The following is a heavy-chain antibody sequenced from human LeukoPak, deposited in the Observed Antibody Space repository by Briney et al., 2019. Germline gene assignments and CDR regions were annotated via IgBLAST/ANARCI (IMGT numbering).Heavy chain of an antibody. CDR3: ARSLVAAAGFNFDF. Sequence: GASVTVSCKASGYTFTSYYMHWVRQAPGHGLEWMGLINPSGGSTINAQKFQGRVTMTRDMSTSTVYMELSSLRSEDTAVYYCARSLVAAAGFNFDFWGQGTLVTVSS. J-gene: IGHJ4*02. V-gene: IGHV1-46*01. D-gene: IGHD6-13*01. CDR2: INPSGGST. CDR1: GYTFTSYY.